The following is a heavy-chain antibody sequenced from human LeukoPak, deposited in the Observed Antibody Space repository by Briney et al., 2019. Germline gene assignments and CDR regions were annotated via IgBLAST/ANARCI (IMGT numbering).Heavy chain of an antibody. CDR1: GFTFDDYA. J-gene: IGHJ4*02. Sequence: GGSLRLSCTASGFTFDDYAMHWVRQAPGKGLEWVSGISWSSNSIDYADSVKGRFTISRDNAKNSLYLQMNSLRTEDTALYYCAKSWFGELLTFDQWGQGTLVTVSS. CDR3: AKSWFGELLTFDQ. CDR2: ISWSSNSI. V-gene: IGHV3-9*01. D-gene: IGHD3-10*01.